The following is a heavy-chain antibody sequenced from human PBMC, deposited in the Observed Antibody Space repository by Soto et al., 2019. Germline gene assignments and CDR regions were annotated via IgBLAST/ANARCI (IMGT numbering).Heavy chain of an antibody. CDR1: GFTFSDYY. J-gene: IGHJ4*02. D-gene: IGHD1-1*01. V-gene: IGHV3-11*01. Sequence: QVQLVESGGGLVKPGGSLRLSCAASGFTFSDYYMSWIRQAPGKGLEWVSYISSTYNTMYYADSVKGRFTISRDNAKNSLYLQMNSLRADDSAVYYCARDTGWNDLRDWGQGTLVTVSS. CDR3: ARDTGWNDLRD. CDR2: ISSTYNTM.